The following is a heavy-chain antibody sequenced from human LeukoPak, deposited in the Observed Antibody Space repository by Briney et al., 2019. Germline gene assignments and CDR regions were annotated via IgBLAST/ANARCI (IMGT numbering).Heavy chain of an antibody. CDR2: IYYSGSA. Sequence: SETLSLTCTVSGGSISSYYWSWIRQPPGKGLEWIGYIYYSGSAKYKPSLKSRVTISVDTSKNQFSLKLSSVTAADTAVYYCARGRFLDAFDIWGQGTMVTVSS. J-gene: IGHJ3*02. CDR1: GGSISSYY. V-gene: IGHV4-59*01. CDR3: ARGRFLDAFDI. D-gene: IGHD3-3*01.